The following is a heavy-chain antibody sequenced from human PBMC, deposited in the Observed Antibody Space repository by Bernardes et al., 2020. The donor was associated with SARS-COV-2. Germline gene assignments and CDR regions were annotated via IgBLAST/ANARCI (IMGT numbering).Heavy chain of an antibody. CDR1: GTSFIDYY. J-gene: IGHJ3*02. D-gene: IGHD3-10*01. V-gene: IGHV4-34*01. CDR3: ARQDLVGRTFDM. CDR2: INHGGST. Sequence: SESLSLTCAVSGTSFIDYYWSWIRQAPGKGLECIGEINHGGSTNYNPSLKSRVIISVDTSKNQFSLMLTSVTAADTAVYFCARQDLVGRTFDMWGQGTQVTVSS.